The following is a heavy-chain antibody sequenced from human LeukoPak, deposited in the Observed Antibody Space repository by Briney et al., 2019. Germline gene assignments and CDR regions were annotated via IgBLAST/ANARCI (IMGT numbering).Heavy chain of an antibody. CDR2: ITPNDGGT. CDR1: GYTFTNYF. Sequence: ASVKVSCKASGYTFTNYFMHWVRQAPGQGLEWMGIITPNDGGTSYAQRFQGRVTMTRDTSTSTVHMELSSLRSEDTGVYYCARVGHPGAFDIWGQGTMVTVSS. J-gene: IGHJ3*02. CDR3: ARVGHPGAFDI. V-gene: IGHV1-46*01.